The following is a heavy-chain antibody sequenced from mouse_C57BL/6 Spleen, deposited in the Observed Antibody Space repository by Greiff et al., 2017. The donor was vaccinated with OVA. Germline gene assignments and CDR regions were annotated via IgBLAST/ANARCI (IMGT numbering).Heavy chain of an antibody. D-gene: IGHD1-1*01. CDR3: ARLHYGSSSYAMDY. V-gene: IGHV5-17*01. J-gene: IGHJ4*01. Sequence: DVMLVESGGGLVKPGGSLKLSCAASGFTFSDYGMHWVRQAPEKGLEWVAYISSGSSTIYYADTVKGRFTISRDNAKNTLFLQMTSLRSEDTAMYYCARLHYGSSSYAMDYWGQGTSVTVSS. CDR1: GFTFSDYG. CDR2: ISSGSSTI.